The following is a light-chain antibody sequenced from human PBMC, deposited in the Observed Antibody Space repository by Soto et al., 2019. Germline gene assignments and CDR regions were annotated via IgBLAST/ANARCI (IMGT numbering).Light chain of an antibody. CDR3: SSYTTSSIPV. J-gene: IGLJ3*02. V-gene: IGLV2-14*01. CDR2: EVS. CDR1: SSDVGGFHY. Sequence: QSALTQPASVSGSPGQSITISCSGTSSDVGGFHYVSWYQQHPGKAPKLMIYEVSNRPSGVSNRSSGSKSRNTASLIISGLQPEDEADYYCSSYTTSSIPVFGGGTKVTVL.